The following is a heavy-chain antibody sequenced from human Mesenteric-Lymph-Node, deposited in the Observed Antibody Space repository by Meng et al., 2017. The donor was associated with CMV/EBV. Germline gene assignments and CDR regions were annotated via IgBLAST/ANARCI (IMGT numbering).Heavy chain of an antibody. J-gene: IGHJ6*02. V-gene: IGHV3-30*19. CDR2: ISYDGSNK. CDR1: GFTFSGYG. CDR3: ARERSRQLATGFYYYYYGMDV. Sequence: GESLKISCAGSGFTFSGYGMHWVRQAPGKGLEWVAVISYDGSNKYYADSVKGRFTISRDNSKNTLYLQMNSLRAEDTAVYYCARERSRQLATGFYYYYYGMDVWGQGTTVTVSS. D-gene: IGHD6-6*01.